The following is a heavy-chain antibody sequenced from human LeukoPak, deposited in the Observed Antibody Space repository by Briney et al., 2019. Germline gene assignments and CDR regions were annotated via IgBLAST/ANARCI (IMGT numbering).Heavy chain of an antibody. J-gene: IGHJ4*02. CDR2: IKSKTDGGTT. CDR1: GFTFSNAL. D-gene: IGHD6-19*01. V-gene: IGHV3-15*01. Sequence: GGSLRLSCAASGFTFSNALVIWVRQAPGKGREWVGRIKSKTDGGTTDYAAPVKGRFSISHDDYKHTLHMQMNSLKTDATAEYYCTTVRLGPASDYWGQGTLVTVSS. CDR3: TTVRLGPASDY.